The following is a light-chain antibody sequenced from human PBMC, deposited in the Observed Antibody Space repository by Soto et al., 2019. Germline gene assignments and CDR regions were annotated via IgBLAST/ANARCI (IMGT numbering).Light chain of an antibody. CDR3: QSYDSRLSGSV. Sequence: QSVLTQPPSVSGAPGQRVTISCTGSSSNIGAGYDVHWYQQLPGTAPKLLIYGNSNRPSGVPDRFSGSKSGTSASLAITGLQAEDEADYYCQSYDSRLSGSVFGTGTKVTGL. CDR2: GNS. J-gene: IGLJ1*01. V-gene: IGLV1-40*01. CDR1: SSNIGAGYD.